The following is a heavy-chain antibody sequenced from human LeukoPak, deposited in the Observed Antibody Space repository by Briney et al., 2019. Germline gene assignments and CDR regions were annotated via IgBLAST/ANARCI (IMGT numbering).Heavy chain of an antibody. Sequence: GGSLRLSCAASGFTFSSYAMSWVRQAPGKGLEWVSVIYSGGSSYYADSVKGRFTISRDNSTNTLYLQMNSLRAEDTAVYYCVRESITAPVVFDFWGQGAMVTVSP. CDR3: VRESITAPVVFDF. CDR1: GFTFSSYA. CDR2: IYSGGSS. V-gene: IGHV3-66*01. D-gene: IGHD6-6*01. J-gene: IGHJ3*01.